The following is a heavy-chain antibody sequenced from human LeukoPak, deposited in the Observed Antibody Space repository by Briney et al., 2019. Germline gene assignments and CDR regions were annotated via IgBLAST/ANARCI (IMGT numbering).Heavy chain of an antibody. V-gene: IGHV3-23*01. J-gene: IGHJ4*02. CDR1: GFTFSSYG. Sequence: GGSLRLSCAASGFTFSSYGMSWVRQAPGKGLEWVSVITGGGGATDYADSVKGRFTISRDNSKNTLYLQMNSLRAEDTAVYYCAKVAESGTARRWFDYWGQGTLVTVSS. CDR2: ITGGGGAT. CDR3: AKVAESGTARRWFDY. D-gene: IGHD2-8*02.